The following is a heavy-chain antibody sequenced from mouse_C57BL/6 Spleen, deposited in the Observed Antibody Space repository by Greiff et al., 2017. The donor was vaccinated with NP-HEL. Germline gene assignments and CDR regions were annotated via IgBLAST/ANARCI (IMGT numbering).Heavy chain of an antibody. D-gene: IGHD1-1*01. J-gene: IGHJ3*01. CDR3: TRGGGRIAY. Sequence: EVKLVESGEGLVKPGGSLKLSCAASGFTFSSYAMSWVRQTPEKRLEWVAYISSGGDYIYYADTVKGRFTISRDNARNTLYLQKSSGKSGDTAMYYCTRGGGRIAYWRQGTLVTVSA. CDR1: GFTFSSYA. V-gene: IGHV5-9-1*02. CDR2: ISSGGDYI.